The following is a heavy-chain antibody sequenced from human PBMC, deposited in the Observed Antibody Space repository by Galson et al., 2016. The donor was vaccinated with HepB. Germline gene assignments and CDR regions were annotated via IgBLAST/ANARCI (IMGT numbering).Heavy chain of an antibody. CDR1: GYTFTAYA. V-gene: IGHV7-4-1*02. D-gene: IGHD6-13*01. CDR3: VRDPKPGSSWYLFDP. J-gene: IGHJ5*02. Sequence: SVKVSCKASGYTFTAYAINWVRQAPGQGLEWLGWINTNTGNPTYAQGFTGRFVFSLDTSVSTAYLQISSLKAEDTAIYYCVRDPKPGSSWYLFDPWGQGTLVTVSS. CDR2: INTNTGNP.